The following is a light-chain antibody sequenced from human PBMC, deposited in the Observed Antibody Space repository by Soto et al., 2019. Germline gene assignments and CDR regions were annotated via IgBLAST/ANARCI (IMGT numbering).Light chain of an antibody. Sequence: QSALTQPASVSGSPGQSLSISCTGASSDVGRYNLVSWYQQHPGKAPRLMIYEVTQRPSGVSHRFSGSRSGNTASLTISGLQAEDEADYYCCSYVGSDYVFGTGTKVTVL. J-gene: IGLJ1*01. CDR2: EVT. CDR1: SSDVGRYNL. V-gene: IGLV2-23*02. CDR3: CSYVGSDYV.